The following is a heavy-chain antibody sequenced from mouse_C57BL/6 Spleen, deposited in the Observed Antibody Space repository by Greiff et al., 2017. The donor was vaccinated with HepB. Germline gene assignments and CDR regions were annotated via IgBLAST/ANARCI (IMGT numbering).Heavy chain of an antibody. Sequence: EVQLQESGPGLVKPSQSLSLTCSVPGYSITSGYYWNWIRQFPGNKLEWMGYISYDGSNNYNPSLKNRISITRDTSKNQFFLKLNSVTTEDTATYYCASPYDYDFAYWGQGTLVTVSA. D-gene: IGHD2-4*01. CDR3: ASPYDYDFAY. CDR1: GYSITSGYY. CDR2: ISYDGSN. V-gene: IGHV3-6*01. J-gene: IGHJ3*01.